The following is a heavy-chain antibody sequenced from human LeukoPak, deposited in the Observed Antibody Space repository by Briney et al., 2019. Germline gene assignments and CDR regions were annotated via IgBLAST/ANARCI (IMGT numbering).Heavy chain of an antibody. V-gene: IGHV3-74*01. D-gene: IGHD1-26*01. CDR2: INSDGSST. CDR1: GFTFSSYW. CDR3: ARVYSGGYFGEPPDSPRNLDY. Sequence: GGSLRLSCAASGFTFSSYWMHWVRQAPGKGLVWVSRINSDGSSTSYADSVKGRFTISRDNAKNTLYLQMNSLRAEDTAVYYCARVYSGGYFGEPPDSPRNLDYWGQGTLVTVSS. J-gene: IGHJ4*02.